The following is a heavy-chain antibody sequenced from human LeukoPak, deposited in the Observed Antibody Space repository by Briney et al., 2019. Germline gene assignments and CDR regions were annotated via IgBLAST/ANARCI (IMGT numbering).Heavy chain of an antibody. V-gene: IGHV3-48*03. CDR2: ISSSGSTI. CDR3: ARAFDWVFDY. J-gene: IGHJ4*02. D-gene: IGHD3-9*01. Sequence: GGSLRLSCAASGFTFSRYEMNWVRQAPGKGLEWVSYISSSGSTIYYADSVKGRFTISRDNAKNSLYLQMNSLRAEDTAVYYCARAFDWVFDYWGQGTLVTVSS. CDR1: GFTFSRYE.